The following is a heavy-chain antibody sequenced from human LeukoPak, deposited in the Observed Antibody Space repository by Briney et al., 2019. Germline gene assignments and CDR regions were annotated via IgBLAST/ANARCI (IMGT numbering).Heavy chain of an antibody. CDR2: IKKDGSEM. Sequence: GGSLRLCCAGSGLIFSSYWMSWGRRARGKGLEWVANIKKDGSEMYYVDSVKALFTISRDNAKNSLYLQMNSLRADDTAVYHCARQETSSYNGAFDIWGQGTMVTVSS. V-gene: IGHV3-7*01. J-gene: IGHJ3*02. CDR1: GLIFSSYW. D-gene: IGHD1-26*01. CDR3: ARQETSSYNGAFDI.